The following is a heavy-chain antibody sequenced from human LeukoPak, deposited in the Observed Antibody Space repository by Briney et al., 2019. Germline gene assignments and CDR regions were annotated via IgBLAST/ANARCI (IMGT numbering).Heavy chain of an antibody. J-gene: IGHJ4*02. D-gene: IGHD6-19*01. CDR1: GGSISSSSYH. CDR2: IYYAGNT. CDR3: TRLSEGVAGDY. Sequence: PSETPSLTCTVSGGSISSSSYHWGWIRQPPGEGLEWIGSIYYAGNTYYNPSLKSRVTISVDTSKNQFSLTMSSVTAADTAIYYCTRLSEGVAGDYWGQGTLVTVSS. V-gene: IGHV4-39*01.